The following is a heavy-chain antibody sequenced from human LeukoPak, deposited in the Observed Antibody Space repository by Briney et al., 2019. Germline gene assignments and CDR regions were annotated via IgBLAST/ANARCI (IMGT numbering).Heavy chain of an antibody. J-gene: IGHJ3*02. CDR3: ASVTSVTTTPQAFDI. Sequence: SETLSLTCTVSGGSISSSSYYWSWIRQPPGKGLEWIGYIYYSGSTNYNPSLKSRVTISIDTSKNQFSLKLSSVTAADTAVYYCASVTSVTTTPQAFDIWGQGTMVTVSS. D-gene: IGHD4-17*01. V-gene: IGHV4-61*05. CDR1: GGSISSSSYY. CDR2: IYYSGST.